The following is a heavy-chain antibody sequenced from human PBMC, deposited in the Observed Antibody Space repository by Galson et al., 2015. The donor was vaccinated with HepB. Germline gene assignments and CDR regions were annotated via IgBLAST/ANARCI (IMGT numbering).Heavy chain of an antibody. D-gene: IGHD5-18*01. Sequence: SLRLSCAASGFTFSSYGMHWVRQAPGKGLEWVAVIWFDGTNKYYADSVKGRFTISRDNSKNTLYLQMNSLTAEDTAVYYCARSPTLQYSYGNAFDIWGQGTMVTVSS. V-gene: IGHV3-33*01. CDR3: ARSPTLQYSYGNAFDI. CDR2: IWFDGTNK. J-gene: IGHJ3*02. CDR1: GFTFSSYG.